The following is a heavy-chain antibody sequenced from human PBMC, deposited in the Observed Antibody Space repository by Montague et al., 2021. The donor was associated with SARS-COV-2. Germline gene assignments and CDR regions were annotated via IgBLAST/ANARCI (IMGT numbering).Heavy chain of an antibody. D-gene: IGHD3-22*01. CDR3: ARSLSSSGARDN. CDR1: GGSLNKHY. CDR2: IFYKANT. V-gene: IGHV4-59*11. Sequence: SETLSLTCTVSGGSLNKHYWSWIRMPPGKELEWLGNIFYKANTNYNVFLWGPLSMSLDTPQNQFSLWLTSLTAADTAVSYCARSLSSSGARDNWGQGILVTVS. J-gene: IGHJ4*02.